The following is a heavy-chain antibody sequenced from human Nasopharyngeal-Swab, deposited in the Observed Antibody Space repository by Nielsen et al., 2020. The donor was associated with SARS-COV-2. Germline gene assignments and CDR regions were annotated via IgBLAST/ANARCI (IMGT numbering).Heavy chain of an antibody. CDR3: ARDYYDNYDSDY. D-gene: IGHD3-22*01. V-gene: IGHV1-2*02. Sequence: WVRQAPGQGLEWVGCLNPYSGDTKYAQKFQGRVTVTRDTSRSTAYIELSRLRSDDTAVYYCARDYYDNYDSDYWGQGTLVTVSS. J-gene: IGHJ4*02. CDR2: LNPYSGDT.